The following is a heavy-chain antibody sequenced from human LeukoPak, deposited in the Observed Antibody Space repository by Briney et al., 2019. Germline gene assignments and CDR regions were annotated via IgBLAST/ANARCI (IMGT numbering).Heavy chain of an antibody. D-gene: IGHD6-19*01. CDR2: MNPNSGNT. J-gene: IGHJ5*02. Sequence: GASVKLSCKASGYTFTTYDITWVRQATGHRLEWMGWMNPNSGNTGYTQKFQGRVTMTRNTSITTAYMELSSLRSEDTAVYYCARGRGSGHKENWFDPWGQGTLVTVSS. CDR3: ARGRGSGHKENWFDP. V-gene: IGHV1-8*01. CDR1: GYTFTTYD.